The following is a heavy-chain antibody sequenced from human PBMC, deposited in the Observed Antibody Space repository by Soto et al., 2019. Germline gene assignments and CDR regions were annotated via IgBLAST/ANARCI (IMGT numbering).Heavy chain of an antibody. CDR1: GFTFDDYA. CDR3: AKDRVRGSDKFDYYYYYMDV. V-gene: IGHV3-9*01. J-gene: IGHJ6*03. Sequence: GGSLRLSCAASGFTFDDYAMHWVRQAPGKGLEWVSGISWNSGSIGYADSVKGRFTISRDNAKNSLYLQMNSLRAEDTALYYCAKDRVRGSDKFDYYYYYMDVWGKGTTVTVSS. D-gene: IGHD3-10*01. CDR2: ISWNSGSI.